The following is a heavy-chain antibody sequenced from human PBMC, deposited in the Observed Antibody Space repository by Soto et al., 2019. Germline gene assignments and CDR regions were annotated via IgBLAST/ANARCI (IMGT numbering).Heavy chain of an antibody. J-gene: IGHJ4*02. CDR1: GYTFTSHG. CDR2: NNVYNGDT. CDR3: AREALGGPLLATIHFDQ. Sequence: QVQLVQSGAAVKKPGASMKVSCKASGYTFTSHGISWVRQAPGQELEWMGWNNVYNGDTNYARKFQGRVSMNADSSTNTAYLELRSLRSDDTALYYCAREALGGPLLATIHFDQWGQGTLV. V-gene: IGHV1-18*04. D-gene: IGHD5-12*01.